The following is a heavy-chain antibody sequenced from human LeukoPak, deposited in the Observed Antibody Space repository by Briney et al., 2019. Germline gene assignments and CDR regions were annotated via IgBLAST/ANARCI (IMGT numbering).Heavy chain of an antibody. CDR2: ISYDGSNK. CDR3: AKGVTVTNDAFDI. Sequence: GGSLRLSCAASGFTFSSYGMHWVRQAPGKGLEWVAVISYDGSNKYYADSVKGRFTISRDNSKNTLYLQMNSLRAEDTAVYYCAKGVTVTNDAFDIWGQGTMVTVSS. V-gene: IGHV3-30*18. D-gene: IGHD4-17*01. J-gene: IGHJ3*02. CDR1: GFTFSSYG.